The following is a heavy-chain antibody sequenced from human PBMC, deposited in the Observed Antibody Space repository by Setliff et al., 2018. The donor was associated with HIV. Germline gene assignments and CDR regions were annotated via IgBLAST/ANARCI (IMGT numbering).Heavy chain of an antibody. D-gene: IGHD3-16*01. CDR1: GYTFTSYG. CDR2: ISAYNGNA. CDR3: AGVPGGGGNWFDP. J-gene: IGHJ5*02. V-gene: IGHV1-18*01. Sequence: ASVKVSCKASGYTFTSYGISWVRQAPGQGREWMGWISAYNGNANYAQKLQGRVTMTSDTSTSTVYMELTSLTSEDTAMYFCAGVPGGGGNWFDPWGQGTLVTVSS.